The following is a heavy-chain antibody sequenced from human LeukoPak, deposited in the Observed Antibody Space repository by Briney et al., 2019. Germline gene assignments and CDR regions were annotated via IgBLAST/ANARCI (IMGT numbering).Heavy chain of an antibody. D-gene: IGHD3/OR15-3a*01. CDR1: GYTFTGYY. J-gene: IGHJ3*02. CDR2: INPNSGGT. V-gene: IGHV1-2*02. Sequence: ASVKVSCKASGYTFTGYYMHWVRQAPGQGLEWMGWINPNSGGTNYAQKFQGRVTMTRDTSISTAYMELSRLRSDDTAVYYCARDRTGTDAFDIWGQGTMVTVSS. CDR3: ARDRTGTDAFDI.